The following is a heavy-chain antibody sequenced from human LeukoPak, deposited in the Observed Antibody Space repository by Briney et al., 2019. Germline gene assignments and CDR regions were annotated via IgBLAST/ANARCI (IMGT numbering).Heavy chain of an antibody. D-gene: IGHD5-18*01. V-gene: IGHV1-2*02. CDR2: INPNSGGT. CDR3: ARPGPDTAMASVSWFDP. J-gene: IGHJ5*02. CDR1: GYTFTGYY. Sequence: GASVKVSCKASGYTFTGYYMHWVRQAPGQGLEWMGWINPNSGGTNYAQKFQGRVTMTRDTSISTVYMELSRLRSDDTAVYYCARPGPDTAMASVSWFDPWGQGTLVTVSS.